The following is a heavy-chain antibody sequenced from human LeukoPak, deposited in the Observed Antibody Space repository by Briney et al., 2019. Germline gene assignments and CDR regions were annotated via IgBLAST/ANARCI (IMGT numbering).Heavy chain of an antibody. CDR1: GYTFGPYS. Sequence: GGSLRLSCAASGYTFGPYSVNWVRQAPGKGLEWVAVISYDGSQKYYADSVKGRFTISRDNSKNTLYLQMNSLRAEDTAVYYCASLLIPDIDYWGQGTLVTVSS. J-gene: IGHJ4*02. CDR2: ISYDGSQK. CDR3: ASLLIPDIDY. V-gene: IGHV3-30*03. D-gene: IGHD3-16*01.